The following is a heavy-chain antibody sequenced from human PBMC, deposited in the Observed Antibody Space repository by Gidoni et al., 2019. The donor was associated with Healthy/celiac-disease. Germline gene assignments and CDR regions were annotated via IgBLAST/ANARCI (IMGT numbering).Heavy chain of an antibody. V-gene: IGHV3-66*01. Sequence: EVQLVESGGGLVQPGGSLRLSCAASGFTVRSNYMSWVRQAPGKGLGWVSVIYSGGSTYYADSVKGRFTISRDNSKNTLYLQMNSLRAEDTAVYYCAREDGVGATPDAFDIWGQGTMVTVSS. CDR1: GFTVRSNY. D-gene: IGHD1-26*01. CDR2: IYSGGST. CDR3: AREDGVGATPDAFDI. J-gene: IGHJ3*02.